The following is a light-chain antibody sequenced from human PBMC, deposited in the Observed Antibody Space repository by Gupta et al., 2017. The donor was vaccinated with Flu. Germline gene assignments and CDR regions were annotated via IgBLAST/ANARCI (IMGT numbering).Light chain of an antibody. Sequence: EIVLTQSPGTLSLSPGERATLSCRASPSLGSYLAWYQQKPGQAPRLFIYDTSTRTAGVPIRFSGSGSGTDFTLTISSLEPEDFAVDYCQQRTTWPLTFGGGTKVEMK. J-gene: IGKJ4*01. CDR2: DTS. V-gene: IGKV3-11*01. CDR3: QQRTTWPLT. CDR1: PSLGSY.